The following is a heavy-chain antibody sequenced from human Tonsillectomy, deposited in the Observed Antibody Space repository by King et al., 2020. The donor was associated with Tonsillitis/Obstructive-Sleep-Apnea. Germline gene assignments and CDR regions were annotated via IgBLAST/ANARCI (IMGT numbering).Heavy chain of an antibody. V-gene: IGHV4-34*01. CDR2: INHSGST. CDR1: GGSFSGYY. CDR3: ATTPSYCSSTSCYTPPFDY. Sequence: VQLQQWGAGLLKPSETLSLTCAVYGGSFSGYYWSWIRQPPGKGLEWIGEINHSGSTNYNPSLKSRVTISVDTSKNQFSLTLSSVTAADTAVYYCATTPSYCSSTSCYTPPFDYWGQGTLVTVSS. J-gene: IGHJ4*02. D-gene: IGHD2-2*02.